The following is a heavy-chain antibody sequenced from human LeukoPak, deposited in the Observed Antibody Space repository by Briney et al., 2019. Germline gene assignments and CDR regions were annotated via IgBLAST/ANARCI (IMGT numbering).Heavy chain of an antibody. V-gene: IGHV3-30*02. J-gene: IGHJ4*02. Sequence: LPGGSLRLSCAASGFNFSTCAMHWVRQAPGKGLEWVAFIRYDGTNTYIADSVKGRFTISRDNSKSTLYLQMSSLRVEDTALYYCAKGFGSSWYSGDHWGQGTLVTVTS. CDR2: IRYDGTNT. CDR3: AKGFGSSWYSGDH. CDR1: GFNFSTCA. D-gene: IGHD6-13*01.